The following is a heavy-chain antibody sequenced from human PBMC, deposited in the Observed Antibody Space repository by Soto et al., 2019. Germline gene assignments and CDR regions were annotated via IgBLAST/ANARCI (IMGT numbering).Heavy chain of an antibody. CDR2: IYYRGST. J-gene: IGHJ5*02. CDR1: GGSISSYY. Sequence: SETLSLTCTVSGGSISSYYWSWIRQPPGKGLEWIGFIYYRGSTNYNPSLKSRVTISVDTSKNQFSLRLSPATAADTAVYYCARETQNWFDPWGQGTLVTVSS. V-gene: IGHV4-59*01. CDR3: ARETQNWFDP.